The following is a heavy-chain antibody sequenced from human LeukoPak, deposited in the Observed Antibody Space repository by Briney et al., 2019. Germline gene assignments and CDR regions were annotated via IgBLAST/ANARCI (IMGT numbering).Heavy chain of an antibody. CDR2: ISSSSSTI. CDR1: GFTFSSYS. V-gene: IGHV3-48*02. J-gene: IGHJ4*02. Sequence: GGSLRLSCAASGFTFSSYSMNWVRQAPGKGLEWVSYISSSSSTIYYADSVKGRFTISRDNAKNSLYLQMNSLRDEDTAVYYCATQNTFGGVIGYFDDWGQGTLVTVSS. D-gene: IGHD3-16*02. CDR3: ATQNTFGGVIGYFDD.